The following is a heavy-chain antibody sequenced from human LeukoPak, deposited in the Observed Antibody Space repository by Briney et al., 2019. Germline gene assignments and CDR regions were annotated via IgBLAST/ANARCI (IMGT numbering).Heavy chain of an antibody. CDR2: IKQDGSEK. CDR3: ARGLGRERRYGGNDY. Sequence: GGSLRLSCAASGFTFSSYWMSWVRQAPGKGLEWVANIKQDGSEKYYVDSVKGRFTISRDNAKNSLYLQMNSLRAEDTAVYYCARGLGRERRYGGNDYWGQGTLVTVSS. J-gene: IGHJ4*02. CDR1: GFTFSSYW. V-gene: IGHV3-7*03. D-gene: IGHD1-1*01.